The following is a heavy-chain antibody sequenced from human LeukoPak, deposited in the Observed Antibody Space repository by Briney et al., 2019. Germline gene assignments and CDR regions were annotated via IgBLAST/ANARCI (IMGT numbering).Heavy chain of an antibody. Sequence: ASVKVSCKASGYTFTDYYTHWVRQAPGQGLEWMGWINPNNGGTKYAQKFQDRVTMTRDTSISTAYMELSRLRSDDTAVYYCARVPGGPSYYFDYWGQGTLVTVSS. CDR3: ARVPGGPSYYFDY. J-gene: IGHJ4*02. D-gene: IGHD6-25*01. CDR2: INPNNGGT. CDR1: GYTFTDYY. V-gene: IGHV1-2*02.